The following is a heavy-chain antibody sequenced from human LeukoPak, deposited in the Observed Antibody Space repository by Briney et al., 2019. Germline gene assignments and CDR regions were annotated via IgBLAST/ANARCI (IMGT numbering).Heavy chain of an antibody. CDR1: GFTFSSYA. D-gene: IGHD5-24*01. J-gene: IGHJ5*02. CDR3: ARARRARQFDP. V-gene: IGHV3-23*01. CDR2: ISGSGGST. Sequence: PGGSLRLSCAASGFTFSSYAMSWVRQAPGKGLEWVSAISGSGGSTYYADSVKGRFTISRDNAKNSLYLQMNSLRAEDTAVYYCARARRARQFDPWGQGTLVTVSS.